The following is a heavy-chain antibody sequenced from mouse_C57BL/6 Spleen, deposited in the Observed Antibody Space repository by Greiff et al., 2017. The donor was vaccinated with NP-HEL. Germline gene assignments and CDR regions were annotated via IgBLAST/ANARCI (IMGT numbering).Heavy chain of an antibody. CDR3: ARNWDSEAWFAY. CDR2: ISSGSSTI. V-gene: IGHV5-17*01. Sequence: EVMLVESGGGLVKPGGSLKLSCAASGFTFSDYGMHWVRQAPEKGLEWVAYISSGSSTIYYADTVKGRFTISRDNAKNTLFLQMTSLRSEDTAMYYCARNWDSEAWFAYWGQGTLVTVSA. J-gene: IGHJ3*01. CDR1: GFTFSDYG. D-gene: IGHD4-1*01.